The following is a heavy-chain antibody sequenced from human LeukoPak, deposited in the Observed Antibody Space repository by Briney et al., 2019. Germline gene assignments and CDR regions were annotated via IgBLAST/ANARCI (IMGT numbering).Heavy chain of an antibody. CDR2: IYNSGRT. J-gene: IGHJ4*02. V-gene: IGHV4-4*07. Sequence: SETLSLTCTVSGGSISTYYWSWIRQPAGKGLEWIGRIYNSGRTNYNPSLQSRVTMSVDTSRSQFSLKLRSVTAADTAVYYCAREASDTAMATYYFDYWGQGTLVTVSS. D-gene: IGHD5-18*01. CDR1: GGSISTYY. CDR3: AREASDTAMATYYFDY.